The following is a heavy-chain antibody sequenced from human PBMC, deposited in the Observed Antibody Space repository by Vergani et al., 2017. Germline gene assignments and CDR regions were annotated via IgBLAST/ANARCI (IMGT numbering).Heavy chain of an antibody. CDR3: AKAPDNGVCDY. CDR1: GFTFSSYW. CDR2: IKQDGSEK. J-gene: IGHJ4*02. D-gene: IGHD2-8*01. V-gene: IGHV3-7*01. Sequence: EVQLVESGGGLVQPGGSLRLSCAASGFTFSSYWMSWVRQAPGKGLEWVANIKQDGSEKYYVDSVKGRFTISRDNAKNSLYLQMNSLRAEDTAVYYCAKAPDNGVCDYWGQGTLVTVSS.